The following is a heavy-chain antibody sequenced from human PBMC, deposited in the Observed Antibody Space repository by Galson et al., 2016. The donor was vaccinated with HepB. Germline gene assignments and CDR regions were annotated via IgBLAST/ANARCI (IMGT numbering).Heavy chain of an antibody. V-gene: IGHV3-30*18. D-gene: IGHD3-3*01. CDR1: GFTFSDFG. Sequence: SLRLSCAASGFTFSDFGMHWVRQTPGKGLEWVAVISYDGRNEYYADSVKGRFTVSRDNSKNTLYLQMNSLRGEETAVYYCAKQSRDRMSIYHDFWSGALDNWGQGTLVTVSS. J-gene: IGHJ4*02. CDR2: ISYDGRNE. CDR3: AKQSRDRMSIYHDFWSGALDN.